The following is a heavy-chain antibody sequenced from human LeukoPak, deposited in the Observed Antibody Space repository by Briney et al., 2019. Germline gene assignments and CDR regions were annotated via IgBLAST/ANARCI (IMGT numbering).Heavy chain of an antibody. D-gene: IGHD4-17*01. CDR1: GYTFTSYG. CDR3: ASYHDYGDYVDY. J-gene: IGHJ4*02. CDR2: ISAYNGNT. Sequence: ASVKVSCKASGYTFTSYGISWVRQAPGQGLEWMGWISAYNGNTNYAQKFQGRVTMTRDTSISTAYMELSRLRSDDTAGYYCASYHDYGDYVDYWGQGTLVTVSS. V-gene: IGHV1-18*01.